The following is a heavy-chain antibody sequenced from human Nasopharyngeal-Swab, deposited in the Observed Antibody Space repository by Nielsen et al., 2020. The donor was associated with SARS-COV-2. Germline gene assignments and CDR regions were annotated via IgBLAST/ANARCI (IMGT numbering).Heavy chain of an antibody. Sequence: WIRQPPGKGLEWIGYIYYSGGTYYNPSLKSRVTISVDTSKNQFSLKLSSVTAADTAVYYCARAPRITIFGVVQAFDIWGQGTVVTVSS. D-gene: IGHD3-3*01. V-gene: IGHV4-31*02. J-gene: IGHJ3*02. CDR2: IYYSGGT. CDR3: ARAPRITIFGVVQAFDI.